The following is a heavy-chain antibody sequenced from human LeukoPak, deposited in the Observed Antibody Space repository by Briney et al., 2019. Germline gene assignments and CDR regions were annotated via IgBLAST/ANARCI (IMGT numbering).Heavy chain of an antibody. D-gene: IGHD6-13*01. CDR3: ARDGSSSWPYYYYYYMDV. V-gene: IGHV1-18*01. CDR1: GYTFTSYG. J-gene: IGHJ6*03. Sequence: ASVKVSCTASGYTFTSYGISWVRQAPGQGLECMGWISAYNGNTNYAQKLQGRVNMTTDTSTSTAYMELRSLRSDDTAVYYCARDGSSSWPYYYYYYMDVWGKGTTVTVSS. CDR2: ISAYNGNT.